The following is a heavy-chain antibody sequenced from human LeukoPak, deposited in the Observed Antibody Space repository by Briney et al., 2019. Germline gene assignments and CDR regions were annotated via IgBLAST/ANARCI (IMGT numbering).Heavy chain of an antibody. D-gene: IGHD3-10*01. Sequence: TGGSLRLSCAASGFTFSKNWMKWVRQAPGKGLEWVASINPDGAEMNYADSVKGRFTISRDNARDSLFLQMNSLRADDTAVYYCARVIRGDVSQFGALDVWGQGTVVTVSS. V-gene: IGHV3-7*05. CDR2: INPDGAEM. J-gene: IGHJ3*01. CDR1: GFTFSKNW. CDR3: ARVIRGDVSQFGALDV.